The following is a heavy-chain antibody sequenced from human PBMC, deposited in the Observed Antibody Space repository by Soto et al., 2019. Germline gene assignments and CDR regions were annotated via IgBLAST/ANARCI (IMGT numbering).Heavy chain of an antibody. D-gene: IGHD6-19*01. V-gene: IGHV1-18*01. CDR3: ASDRSGWYDG. CDR1: CYPFTRNR. Sequence: SVQVSCKTSCYPFTRNRLSWGRRAPGQGLEWMGWISPHNGNAKYAQKFQDRVTMTADTAASTVYMELRSLRSDDSAVFYCASDRSGWYDGWGQGTLVTVSS. CDR2: ISPHNGNA. J-gene: IGHJ4*02.